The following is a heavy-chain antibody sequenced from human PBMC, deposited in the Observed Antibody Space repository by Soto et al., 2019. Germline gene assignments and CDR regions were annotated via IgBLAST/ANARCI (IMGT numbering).Heavy chain of an antibody. Sequence: SETLSLTCAVYGGSFSGYYWSWIRQPPGKGLEWIGEINHSGSTNYNPSLKSRVTISVDTSKNQFSLKLSSVTAADTAVYYCARDYGDYDTLYYYYMDVWGKGTTVTVSS. CDR3: ARDYGDYDTLYYYYMDV. CDR1: GGSFSGYY. CDR2: INHSGST. J-gene: IGHJ6*03. V-gene: IGHV4-34*01. D-gene: IGHD4-17*01.